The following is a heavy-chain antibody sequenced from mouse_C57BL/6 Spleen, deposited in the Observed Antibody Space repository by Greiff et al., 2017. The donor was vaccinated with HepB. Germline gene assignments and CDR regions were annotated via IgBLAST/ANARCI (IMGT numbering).Heavy chain of an antibody. Sequence: QVQLQQSGAELVKPGASVKLSCKASGYTFTSYWMQWVNQRPGQGLEWIGEIDPSDSYTNYNQKFKGKATLTVDTSSSTAYMQLSSLTSEDSAVYYCARGDLYYPFAYWGQGTLVTVSA. D-gene: IGHD2-1*01. CDR2: IDPSDSYT. CDR3: ARGDLYYPFAY. CDR1: GYTFTSYW. J-gene: IGHJ3*01. V-gene: IGHV1-50*01.